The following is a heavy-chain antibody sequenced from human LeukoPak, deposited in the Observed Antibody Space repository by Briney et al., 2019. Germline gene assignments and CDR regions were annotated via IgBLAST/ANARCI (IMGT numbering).Heavy chain of an antibody. CDR3: ATVISVVVTAIQGALDAFDI. Sequence: ASETLSLTCAVYGGSFSGYYWSWIRQPPGKGLEWIGEINHSGSTNYNPSLKSRVTISVDTSKNQFSLKLSSVTAADTAVYYCATVISVVVTAIQGALDAFDIWGQGTMVTVSS. J-gene: IGHJ3*02. CDR1: GGSFSGYY. D-gene: IGHD2-21*02. V-gene: IGHV4-34*01. CDR2: INHSGST.